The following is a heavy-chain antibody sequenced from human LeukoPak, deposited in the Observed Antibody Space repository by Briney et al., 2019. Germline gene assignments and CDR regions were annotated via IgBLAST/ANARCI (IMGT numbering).Heavy chain of an antibody. Sequence: GASVKVSCKASGYTFTSYDINWVRQATGQGLEWLGWMNPNSGSTGYAQNFQGRVSMTRDTSISTAYMELSNLGSEDTAVYYCARNLARTGDFDYWGQGTLVTVSS. CDR2: MNPNSGST. J-gene: IGHJ4*02. CDR1: GYTFTSYD. V-gene: IGHV1-8*01. D-gene: IGHD5-12*01. CDR3: ARNLARTGDFDY.